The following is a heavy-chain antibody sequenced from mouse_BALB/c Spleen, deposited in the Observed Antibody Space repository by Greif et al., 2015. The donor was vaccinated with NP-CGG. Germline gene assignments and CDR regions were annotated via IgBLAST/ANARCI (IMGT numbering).Heavy chain of an antibody. Sequence: QVQLQQSGAELMKPGASVKISCKATGYTFSSYWIEWVKQRPGHGLEWIGEILPGSGSTNYNEKFKGKATFTADTSSNTAYMQLSSLTSEDSAVYYCARGTYDGLLTYWGQGTLVTVSA. CDR1: GYTFSSYW. J-gene: IGHJ3*01. CDR2: ILPGSGST. CDR3: ARGTYDGLLTY. V-gene: IGHV1-9*01. D-gene: IGHD2-3*01.